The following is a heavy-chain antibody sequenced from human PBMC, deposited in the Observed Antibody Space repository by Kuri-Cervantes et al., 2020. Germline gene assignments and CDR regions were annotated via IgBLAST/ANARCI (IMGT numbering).Heavy chain of an antibody. Sequence: LSCTVSGGSISSGDYYWSWIRQPPGKGLEYIGYIYNTGSTFYNPSLKSPFTISIDTSKNQFSLKLSSVTAADTAVYYCATFSSPVSDYYMDVWGKGTTVTVSS. CDR1: GGSISSGDYY. J-gene: IGHJ6*03. CDR3: ATFSSPVSDYYMDV. CDR2: IYNTGST. D-gene: IGHD6-13*01. V-gene: IGHV4-30-4*08.